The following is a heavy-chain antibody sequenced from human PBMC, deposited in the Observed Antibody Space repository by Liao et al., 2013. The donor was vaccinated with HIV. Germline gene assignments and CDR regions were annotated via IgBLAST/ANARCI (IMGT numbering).Heavy chain of an antibody. CDR1: GGSFSGYY. V-gene: IGHV4-34*01. CDR2: INHSGST. J-gene: IGHJ4*02. CDR3: ARHSAVRYDVLSPYVIGELDY. D-gene: IGHD3-9*01. Sequence: QVQLQQWGAGLLKPSETLSLTCAVYGGSFSGYYWSWIRQPPGKGLEWIGEINHSGSTNYNPSLKSRVTISVDTSKNQFSLTLRSVTAADTAVYYCARHSAVRYDVLSPYVIGELDYWGQGTLVTVSS.